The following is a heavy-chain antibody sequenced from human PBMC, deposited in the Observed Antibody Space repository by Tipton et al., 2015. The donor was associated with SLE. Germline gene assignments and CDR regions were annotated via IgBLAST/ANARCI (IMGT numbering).Heavy chain of an antibody. CDR1: GYTFTSYG. Sequence: QLVQSGAEVKKPGASVKVSCKASGYTFTSYGISWVRRAPGQGLEWMGWISAYNGNTNYAQKLQGRVTMTTDTSTSTAYMELRSLRSDDTAVYYCARPVGYCSSTSCYTRDYYYYYMDVWGKGTTVTVSS. D-gene: IGHD2-2*02. V-gene: IGHV1-18*01. CDR2: ISAYNGNT. J-gene: IGHJ6*03. CDR3: ARPVGYCSSTSCYTRDYYYYYMDV.